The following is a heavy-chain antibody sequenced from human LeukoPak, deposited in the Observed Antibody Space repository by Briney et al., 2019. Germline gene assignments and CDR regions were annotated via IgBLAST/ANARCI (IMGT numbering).Heavy chain of an antibody. D-gene: IGHD5-24*01. J-gene: IGHJ3*02. V-gene: IGHV1-18*01. Sequence: ASVKVSCKASGYTFTNYNITWVRQAPGQGLEWMGRISAYNGNTNYALKLQDRVSMTTDTSTSTAYMELRSLRSDDTAVYYCAREGVEMATIHAFDIWGQGTMVTVSS. CDR1: GYTFTNYN. CDR3: AREGVEMATIHAFDI. CDR2: ISAYNGNT.